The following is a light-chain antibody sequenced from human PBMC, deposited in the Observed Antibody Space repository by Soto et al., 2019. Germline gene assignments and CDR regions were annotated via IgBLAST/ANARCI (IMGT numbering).Light chain of an antibody. CDR2: AVS. Sequence: QSALTQPASVSGSPGQSITISCSGTSSDIGSYDHVAWYQQFPGKSPKLIIYAVSDRPSGVSDRFSGSKSGISASLTISGLQTEDEADYYSISYTARQSYVFGTGNKVPVL. CDR3: ISYTARQSYV. V-gene: IGLV2-14*03. J-gene: IGLJ1*01. CDR1: SSDIGSYDH.